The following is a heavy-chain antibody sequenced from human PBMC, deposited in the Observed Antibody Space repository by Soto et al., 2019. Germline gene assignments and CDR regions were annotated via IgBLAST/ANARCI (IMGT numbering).Heavy chain of an antibody. J-gene: IGHJ4*02. CDR2: ISYDGSKK. CDR3: AKDTYYLDTSGYYVFDY. D-gene: IGHD3-22*01. Sequence: GGSLRLSCAASGFTFSSYGMHWVRQTPGKGLEWVAVISYDGSKKNYLDSVKGRFTISRDNSKNTMYLEMNSLRAEDTAIYYCAKDTYYLDTSGYYVFDYWGQGTLVTVSS. V-gene: IGHV3-30*18. CDR1: GFTFSSYG.